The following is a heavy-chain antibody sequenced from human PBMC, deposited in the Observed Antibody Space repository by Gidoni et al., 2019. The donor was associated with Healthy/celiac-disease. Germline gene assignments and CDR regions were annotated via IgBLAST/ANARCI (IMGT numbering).Heavy chain of an antibody. V-gene: IGHV1-46*01. D-gene: IGHD3-10*01. J-gene: IGHJ4*02. CDR1: GYTFTSSY. Sequence: QVQLVQSGAEVKKPGASVQVSCQASGYTFTSSYINWVRQAPGQGLEWMGIINPSGGSTSYEQKFQGRVTMTRDTSTSTVYMELSSLRSEDTAVYYCARAQSKRGYFDYWGQGNLVTVSS. CDR3: ARAQSKRGYFDY. CDR2: INPSGGST.